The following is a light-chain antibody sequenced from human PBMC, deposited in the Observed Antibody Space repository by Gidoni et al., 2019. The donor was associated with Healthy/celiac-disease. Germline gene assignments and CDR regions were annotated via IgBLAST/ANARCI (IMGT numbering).Light chain of an antibody. CDR2: DAS. Sequence: DLQTTHSPSSLSASVGDRVTITCQASQDISNYLNWYQQKPRKAPKLLIYDASNLETGVPSRFSGSGSGTDFTFTISSLQPEDIATYYCQQYDNPPLTFGGGTKVEIK. CDR1: QDISNY. V-gene: IGKV1-33*01. CDR3: QQYDNPPLT. J-gene: IGKJ4*01.